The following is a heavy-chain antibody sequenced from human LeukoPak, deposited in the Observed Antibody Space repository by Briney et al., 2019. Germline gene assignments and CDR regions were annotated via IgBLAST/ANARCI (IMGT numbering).Heavy chain of an antibody. V-gene: IGHV5-51*01. Sequence: GESLKISCKGYGYSFNSNWIGWVRQIPGKGLECMGIIYPGDSDTRYSPSFQGQVTISVDKSISTAYLQWSSLKASDTAMYYCALSGTLSYWGQGTLVSVPS. CDR2: IYPGDSDT. CDR1: GYSFNSNW. D-gene: IGHD3-10*01. CDR3: ALSGTLSY. J-gene: IGHJ4*02.